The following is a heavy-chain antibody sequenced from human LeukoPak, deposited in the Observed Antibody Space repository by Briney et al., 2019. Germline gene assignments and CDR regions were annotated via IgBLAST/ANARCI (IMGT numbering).Heavy chain of an antibody. D-gene: IGHD6-13*01. CDR3: ASSIAAAGMVDAFDI. J-gene: IGHJ3*02. CDR2: IYPGDSDT. Sequence: GESLKISCKGSGYSFTSYWIGWVRQMPGKGLEWMGIIYPGDSDTRYSPSFQGQVTISADKSISTAYLQWSSLKASDTAMYYCASSIAAAGMVDAFDIWGQGTMVTVSS. V-gene: IGHV5-51*01. CDR1: GYSFTSYW.